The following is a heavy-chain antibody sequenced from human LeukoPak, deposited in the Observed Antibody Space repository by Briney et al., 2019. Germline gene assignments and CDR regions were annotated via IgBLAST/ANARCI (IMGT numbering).Heavy chain of an antibody. CDR3: SRESGAFCPFGY. Sequence: PSETLSLTCGVSGGSIRSTNWWSWVRQPPGQGLEWIGEISLSGQTNYSPSLNGRVTMSLDESRNQLSLYLTSVTAADTAIYYCSRESGAFCPFGYWGQGTLVIVPT. D-gene: IGHD1-26*01. J-gene: IGHJ4*02. CDR1: GGSIRSTNW. V-gene: IGHV4/OR15-8*02. CDR2: ISLSGQT.